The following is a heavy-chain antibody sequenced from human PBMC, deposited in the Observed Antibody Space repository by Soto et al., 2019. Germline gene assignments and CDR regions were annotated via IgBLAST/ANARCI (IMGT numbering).Heavy chain of an antibody. V-gene: IGHV1-3*04. J-gene: IGHJ4*02. CDR2: INTGNGNT. CDR3: ARVGRYYDSSGYYLGY. Sequence: ASVKVSCKASGYTFSSYAMHWVRQAPGQRPEWMGWINTGNGNTKYSENFQGRATITKDTSASTAYMELSSLGSDGTAVYYCARVGRYYDSSGYYLGYWGQGTLVTVSS. CDR1: GYTFSSYA. D-gene: IGHD3-22*01.